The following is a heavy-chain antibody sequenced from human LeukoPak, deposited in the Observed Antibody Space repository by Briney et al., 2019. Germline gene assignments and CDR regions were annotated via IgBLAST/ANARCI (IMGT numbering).Heavy chain of an antibody. D-gene: IGHD6-6*01. V-gene: IGHV4-4*07. Sequence: SETLSLTCTVSGYSISSGYYWSWIRQPAGKGLEWIGRIYTSGSTYYNPSLKSRVTMSVDTSKNQFSLKLSSVTAADTAVYYCARAPSYSSSSLLYYYYYFMDVWGKGTTVTVSS. CDR3: ARAPSYSSSSLLYYYYYFMDV. CDR2: IYTSGST. J-gene: IGHJ6*03. CDR1: GYSISSGYY.